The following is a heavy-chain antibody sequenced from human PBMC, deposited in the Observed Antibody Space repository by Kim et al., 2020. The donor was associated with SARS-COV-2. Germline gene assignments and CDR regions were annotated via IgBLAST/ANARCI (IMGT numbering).Heavy chain of an antibody. Sequence: SQTLSLTCAISGDSVSSNSAAWHWIRQSPSRGLEWLGRTYYRSKWYNDYAVSVKSRITINPDTSKNQFSLQLNSVTPEDTAVYYCARDPTFLINEFDPWGQGTLVTVSS. CDR3: ARDPTFLINEFDP. V-gene: IGHV6-1*01. CDR1: GDSVSSNSAA. J-gene: IGHJ5*02. CDR2: TYYRSKWYN.